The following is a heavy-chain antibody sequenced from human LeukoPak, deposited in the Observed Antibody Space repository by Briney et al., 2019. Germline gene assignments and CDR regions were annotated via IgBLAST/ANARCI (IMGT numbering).Heavy chain of an antibody. CDR2: IKHDGSLK. CDR1: GLPFSGFE. CDR3: ARRFRD. V-gene: IGHV3-48*03. J-gene: IGHJ4*02. Sequence: GGSLRLSCVGSGLPFSGFELNWVRQAPGKGLEWVSYIKHDGSLKTYADSAKGRFTISRDDTRNSLSLQMNSLRPEDTAIYYCARRFRDWGQGILVTVSA.